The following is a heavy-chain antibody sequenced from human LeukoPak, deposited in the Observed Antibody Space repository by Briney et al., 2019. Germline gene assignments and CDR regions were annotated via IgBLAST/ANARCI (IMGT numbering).Heavy chain of an antibody. CDR3: ARAQWLGDGFDI. Sequence: ASVKVSCKASGYTFTSYYMHWVRQAPGQGLEWMGWINPNSGGTNYAQRFQGRVTMTRDTSISTAYMELSRLKSDDTAVYYCARAQWLGDGFDIWGQGTMVTVSS. CDR2: INPNSGGT. J-gene: IGHJ3*02. D-gene: IGHD3-10*01. V-gene: IGHV1-2*02. CDR1: GYTFTSYY.